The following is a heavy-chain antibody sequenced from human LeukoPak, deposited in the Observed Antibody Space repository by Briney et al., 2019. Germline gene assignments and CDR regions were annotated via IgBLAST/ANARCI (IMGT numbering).Heavy chain of an antibody. V-gene: IGHV3-48*03. Sequence: PGGSLRLSCAASGFTFSNYEMHWVRQAPGKGLEWVSYISSSGSDIYYADSVKGRFTISRDNAKNSLYLQMNSLRAEDTAVYYCARGSLRPTTDNNFDYWGQGTLVTVSS. CDR1: GFTFSNYE. J-gene: IGHJ4*02. CDR2: ISSSGSDI. D-gene: IGHD5-12*01. CDR3: ARGSLRPTTDNNFDY.